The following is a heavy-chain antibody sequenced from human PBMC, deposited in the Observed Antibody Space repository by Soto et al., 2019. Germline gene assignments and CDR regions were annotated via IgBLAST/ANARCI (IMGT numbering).Heavy chain of an antibody. D-gene: IGHD2-2*02. V-gene: IGHV3-33*01. CDR2: IWSDGSNK. CDR1: GFTFSSYG. J-gene: IGHJ4*02. CDR3: ARPAYCNSASCYRLEY. Sequence: QVQLVESGGGVVQPGRSLRLSCAASGFTFSSYGMNWVRQAPGKGLEWVAVIWSDGSNKDYTDSVKGRFAISRDNSKNTLYLDMNSLRAEDTAVYFCARPAYCNSASCYRLEYWGQGTLVTVSS.